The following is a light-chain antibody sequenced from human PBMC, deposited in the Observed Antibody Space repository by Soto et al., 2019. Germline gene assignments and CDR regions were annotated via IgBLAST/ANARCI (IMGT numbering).Light chain of an antibody. CDR3: CSYAGSYV. CDR2: DVS. CDR1: SSDVGTYNY. J-gene: IGLJ1*01. Sequence: QSALTQPRSVSGSPGQSVTISCTGTSSDVGTYNYVSWYQQHPGKAPKLMIYDVSKRPSGVPDRFSGSKSGNTASLTISGLQAEDEADYYCCSYAGSYVFGTGTKPTVL. V-gene: IGLV2-11*01.